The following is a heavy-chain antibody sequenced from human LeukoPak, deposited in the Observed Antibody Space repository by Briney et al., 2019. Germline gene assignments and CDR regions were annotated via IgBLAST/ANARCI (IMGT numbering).Heavy chain of an antibody. CDR3: ARERVENQQLVGGNY. D-gene: IGHD6-6*01. Sequence: LSLTCTVSGGSISSGGYYWSWVRQAPGKGLEWVSVIYSGGSTYYADSVKGRFTISRDNSKNTLYLQMNSLRAEDTAVYYCARERVENQQLVGGNYWGQGTLVTVSS. CDR2: IYSGGST. J-gene: IGHJ4*02. V-gene: IGHV3-66*01. CDR1: GGSISSGGYY.